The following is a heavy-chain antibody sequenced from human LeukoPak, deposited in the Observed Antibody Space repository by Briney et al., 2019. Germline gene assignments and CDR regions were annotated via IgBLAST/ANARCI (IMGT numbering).Heavy chain of an antibody. CDR3: ARRVRSGDFRFDN. D-gene: IGHD3-16*01. CDR1: GGSFSSYD. CDR2: VYDSDRT. J-gene: IGHJ4*02. V-gene: IGHV4-34*01. Sequence: SETLSLTCGVQGGSFSSYDWSWIRQSPGKGLEWIGEVYDSDRTNFNPSLNNRVTMSLDTSKRQFSLTLISLTAAGTAVYFCARRVRSGDFRFDNWGQGTLVTVSS.